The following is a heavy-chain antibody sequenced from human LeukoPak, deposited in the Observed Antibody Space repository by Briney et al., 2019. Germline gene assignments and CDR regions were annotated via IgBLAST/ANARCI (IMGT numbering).Heavy chain of an antibody. V-gene: IGHV1-2*02. D-gene: IGHD3-22*01. CDR3: ASGDYYDSSGYYY. CDR2: INPNSGGT. J-gene: IGHJ4*02. CDR1: GYTFTGYY. Sequence: GASVKVSCKASGYTFTGYYMHWVRQAPGQGLEWMGWINPNSGGTNYAQKFQGRVTMTRDTFISTAYMELSRLRSDDTAVYYCASGDYYDSSGYYYWGQGTLVTVSS.